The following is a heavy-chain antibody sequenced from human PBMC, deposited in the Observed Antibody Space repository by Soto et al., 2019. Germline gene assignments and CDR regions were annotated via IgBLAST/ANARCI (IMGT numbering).Heavy chain of an antibody. J-gene: IGHJ4*02. V-gene: IGHV4-39*01. CDR3: ASKAARVPYYFDY. CDR1: GGSIIDSNYY. CDR2: IYYSGST. D-gene: IGHD2-15*01. Sequence: SETLSLTCTVSGGSIIDSNYYWGWIRQPPGKGLEWIGSIYYSGSTYINPSLKSRVTISVDTSKNPFSLKLNSVTAADTALYYCASKAARVPYYFDYWGQGTLVTVSS.